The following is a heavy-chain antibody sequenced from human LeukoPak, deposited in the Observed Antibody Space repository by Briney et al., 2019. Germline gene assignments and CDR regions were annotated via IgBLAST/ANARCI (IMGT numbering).Heavy chain of an antibody. Sequence: GGSLRLSCAASGFTFSSYWMSWVRQAPGKGLEWVANIKQDGSEKYYVDSVKGRFTISRDNAKNSLYLQMNSLRAEDTAVYYCARERRYRDSYYYYYMDVWGKGTTVTISS. CDR3: ARERRYRDSYYYYYMDV. V-gene: IGHV3-7*01. J-gene: IGHJ6*03. CDR2: IKQDGSEK. D-gene: IGHD1-14*01. CDR1: GFTFSSYW.